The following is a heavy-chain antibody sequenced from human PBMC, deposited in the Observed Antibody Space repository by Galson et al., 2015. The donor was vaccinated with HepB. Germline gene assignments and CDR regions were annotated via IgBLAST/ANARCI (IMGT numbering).Heavy chain of an antibody. CDR2: IWSDGSNK. D-gene: IGHD3-22*01. V-gene: IGHV3-33*01. CDR1: GFTFSNYG. Sequence: SLRLSCAASGFTFSNYGMHWVRQAPGKGLEWVAVIWSDGSNKYYADSVKGRFTISKDDSKNTLYLQMNSLRADDTAVYYCARDYYYDSSGWALHGMDVWGQGTTVTVSS. J-gene: IGHJ6*02. CDR3: ARDYYYDSSGWALHGMDV.